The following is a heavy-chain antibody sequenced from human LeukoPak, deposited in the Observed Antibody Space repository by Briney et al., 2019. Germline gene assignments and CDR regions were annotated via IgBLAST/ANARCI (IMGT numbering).Heavy chain of an antibody. CDR1: GGSINNYY. CDR3: ARGGDYGDLRYFDY. D-gene: IGHD4-17*01. V-gene: IGHV4-59*01. CDR2: IYYRGST. Sequence: SETLSLTCTVSGGSINNYYWSWIRQPPGKGLEWIGYIYYRGSTNYNPSLKSRVTFSVDTSKNQFSLKLNSVAAADTAVYYCARGGDYGDLRYFDYWGQGTLVTVSS. J-gene: IGHJ4*02.